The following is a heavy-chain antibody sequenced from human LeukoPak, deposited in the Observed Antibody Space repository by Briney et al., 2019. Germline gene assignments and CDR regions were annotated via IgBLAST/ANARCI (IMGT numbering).Heavy chain of an antibody. V-gene: IGHV3-74*01. CDR3: ATARNFRFEY. CDR1: GLTFRTTW. J-gene: IGHJ4*02. Sequence: GGSLRLSCATSGLTFRTTWMHWVRQAPGKGLMWVSRMNGEGTTIDYADSVKGRFTASRDYAKNTLFLQMNNLRTEDTALYFCATARNFRFEYWGQGSLVIVSA. CDR2: MNGEGTTI. D-gene: IGHD1-7*01.